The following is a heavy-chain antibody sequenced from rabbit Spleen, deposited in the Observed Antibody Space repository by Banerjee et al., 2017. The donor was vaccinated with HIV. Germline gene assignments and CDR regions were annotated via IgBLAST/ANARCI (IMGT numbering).Heavy chain of an antibody. CDR2: INAYTGKP. Sequence: QEQLEESGGGLVKPEGSLTLTCKASGVSFSDKDVMCWVRQAPGKGLQWIACINAYTGKPVYATWAKGRFTISRTSSTTVTLQMTSLTAADTATYFCARDTSSSFSSYGMDLWGPGTLVTVS. V-gene: IGHV1S45*01. CDR3: ARDTSSSFSSYGMDL. CDR1: GVSFSDKDV. D-gene: IGHD1-1*01. J-gene: IGHJ6*01.